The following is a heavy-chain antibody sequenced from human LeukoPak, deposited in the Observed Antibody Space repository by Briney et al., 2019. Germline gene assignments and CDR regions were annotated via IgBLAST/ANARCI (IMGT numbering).Heavy chain of an antibody. D-gene: IGHD3-10*01. Sequence: SGGSLRLSCAASGFTFSSYGMHWVRQAPGKGLEWVAFIRYDGSNKYYADSVKGRFTISRDNAENSLYLQMNSLRAEDTAVYYCARLMVRGELRYYYYYMDVWGKGTTVTISS. J-gene: IGHJ6*03. V-gene: IGHV3-30*02. CDR3: ARLMVRGELRYYYYYMDV. CDR1: GFTFSSYG. CDR2: IRYDGSNK.